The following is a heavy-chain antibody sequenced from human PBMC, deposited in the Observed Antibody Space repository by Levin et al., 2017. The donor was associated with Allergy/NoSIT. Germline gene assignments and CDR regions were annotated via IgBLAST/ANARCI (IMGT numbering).Heavy chain of an antibody. CDR2: IFSRSSYT. V-gene: IGHV3-11*05. CDR1: GFTFSDYF. D-gene: IGHD3-10*01. CDR3: ARDAYGIDF. J-gene: IGHJ4*02. Sequence: KAGGSLRLSCGAYGFTFSDYFMTWFRQRPGGGLEWVSYIFSRSSYTDYADSVKGRFTISRDDSKNLLYLQMNSLRAEDTAIYYCARDAYGIDFWGRGTQVIVSS.